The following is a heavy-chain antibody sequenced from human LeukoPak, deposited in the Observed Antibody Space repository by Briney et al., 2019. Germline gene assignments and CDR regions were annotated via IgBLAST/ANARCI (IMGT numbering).Heavy chain of an antibody. D-gene: IGHD4-17*01. CDR1: GGTFSSYA. J-gene: IGHJ5*02. CDR3: ANTFYGDYWFDP. Sequence: ASVKVSCKASGGTFSSYAISWVRQAPGQGLEWMGGIIPIFGTANYAQKFQGRVTITADESTSTAYMELSSLRSEDTAVYYCANTFYGDYWFDPWGQGTLVTVSS. V-gene: IGHV1-69*13. CDR2: IIPIFGTA.